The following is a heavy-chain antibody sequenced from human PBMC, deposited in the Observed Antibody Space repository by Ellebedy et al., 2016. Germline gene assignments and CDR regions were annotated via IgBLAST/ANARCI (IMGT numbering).Heavy chain of an antibody. CDR1: GFIVSSNY. Sequence: GESLKISCAASGFIVSSNYISWVRQAPGKGLEWVSVLYSGGSTFYADSVKGRFTISRDNAKNSLFLQMNSLRVEDTAVYYCARDNSRKDDYWGQGTLVTVSS. V-gene: IGHV3-66*01. CDR2: LYSGGST. J-gene: IGHJ4*02. D-gene: IGHD6-13*01. CDR3: ARDNSRKDDY.